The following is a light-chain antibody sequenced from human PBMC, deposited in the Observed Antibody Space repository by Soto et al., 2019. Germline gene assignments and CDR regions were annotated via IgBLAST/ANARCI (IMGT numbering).Light chain of an antibody. CDR2: DVS. Sequence: QSALTQPASVSGSPGQSLTISCTGTTGDIGSYNYVSWYQHLPGKAPKLIIYDVSHRPSGVSNRFSGSKSGNTASLTISGPRVETEVNYYCCSYRTPSTLVFGAGTKLTVL. V-gene: IGLV2-14*03. CDR1: TGDIGSYNY. J-gene: IGLJ2*01. CDR3: CSYRTPSTLV.